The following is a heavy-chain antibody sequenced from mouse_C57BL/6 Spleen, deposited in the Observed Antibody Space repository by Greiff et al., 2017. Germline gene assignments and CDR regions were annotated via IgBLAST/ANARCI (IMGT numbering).Heavy chain of an antibody. CDR3: AKGDGSLDY. Sequence: EVQVVESGGGLVKPGGSLKLSCAASGFTFSDYGMHWVRQAPEKGLEWVAYISSGSSTIYYADTVKGRFTISRDNAKNTLFLQMTILRSEDTAMYYCAKGDGSLDYWGQGTTLTVSS. CDR2: ISSGSSTI. J-gene: IGHJ2*01. D-gene: IGHD1-1*01. V-gene: IGHV5-17*01. CDR1: GFTFSDYG.